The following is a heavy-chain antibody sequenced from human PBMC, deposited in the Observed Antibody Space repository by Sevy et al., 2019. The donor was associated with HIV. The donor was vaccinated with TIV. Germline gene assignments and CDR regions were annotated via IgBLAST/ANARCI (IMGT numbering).Heavy chain of an antibody. CDR2: ISSSGGSP. J-gene: IGHJ4*02. D-gene: IGHD2-2*01. Sequence: GGSLRLSCAASGFTFSTYAMHWVHQAPGKGLEWVSAISSSGGSPYYADSVEGRFTISRDNSKNTLYLQLSSLRAEDTAVYYCAKSVVPAARSGFDYWGQGILVTVSS. CDR1: GFTFSTYA. CDR3: AKSVVPAARSGFDY. V-gene: IGHV3-23*01.